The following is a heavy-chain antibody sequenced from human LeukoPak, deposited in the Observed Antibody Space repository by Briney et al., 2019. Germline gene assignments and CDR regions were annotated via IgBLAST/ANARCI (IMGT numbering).Heavy chain of an antibody. CDR3: ARAPVSGRTYYYYMDV. J-gene: IGHJ6*03. Sequence: SSETLSLTCTVSGGSISSSSYYWGWIRQPPGKGLEWIGSIYYSGSTYYNPSLKSRVTISVGTSKNQFSLKLSSVTAADTAVYYCARAPVSGRTYYYYMDVWGKGTTVTISS. CDR1: GGSISSSSYY. CDR2: IYYSGST. V-gene: IGHV4-39*07. D-gene: IGHD1-26*01.